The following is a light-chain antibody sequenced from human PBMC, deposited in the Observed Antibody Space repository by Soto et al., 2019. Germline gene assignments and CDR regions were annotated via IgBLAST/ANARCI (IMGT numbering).Light chain of an antibody. Sequence: QSALTQPASVSGSPGQSITISCTGTSSDVGGYDYVSWYQQYPGKAPRLIIFEVRNRPSGVSSRFSGSKSGNRASLTISGLQADDEGDYHCSSYARGSTDVVFGGGTKVTVL. CDR3: SSYARGSTDVV. J-gene: IGLJ3*02. CDR1: SSDVGGYDY. CDR2: EVR. V-gene: IGLV2-14*01.